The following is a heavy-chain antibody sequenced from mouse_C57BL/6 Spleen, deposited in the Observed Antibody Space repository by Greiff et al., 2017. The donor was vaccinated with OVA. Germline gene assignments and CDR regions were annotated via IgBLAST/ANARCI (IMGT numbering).Heavy chain of an antibody. J-gene: IGHJ1*03. V-gene: IGHV8-12*01. CDR3: ARVPSYYGSSYRYFDV. CDR1: GFSLSTSGMG. Sequence: QVTLKESGPGILQSSQTLSLTCSFSGFSLSTSGMGVSWIRQPSGKGLEWLAHIYWDDDKRYNPSLKSRLTISKDTSRNQVFLKITSVDTADTATYYCARVPSYYGSSYRYFDVGGTGTTVTVSS. CDR2: IYWDDDK. D-gene: IGHD1-1*01.